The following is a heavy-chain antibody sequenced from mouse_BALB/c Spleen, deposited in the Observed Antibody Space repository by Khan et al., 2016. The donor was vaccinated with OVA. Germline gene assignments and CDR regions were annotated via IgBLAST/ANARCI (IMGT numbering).Heavy chain of an antibody. CDR3: ARAYYRYDVYYAMDY. D-gene: IGHD2-14*01. Sequence: VQLKESGPGLVAPSQSLSITCTVSGFSLSSYNIHWVRQPPGKGLEWLGMIWGGGGTDYNSTLKSRLSISKDNSKSQVFLKMNSLQTDDSAMYYCARAYYRYDVYYAMDYWGQGTSVTVSS. J-gene: IGHJ4*01. CDR1: GFSLSSYN. CDR2: IWGGGGT. V-gene: IGHV2-6-4*01.